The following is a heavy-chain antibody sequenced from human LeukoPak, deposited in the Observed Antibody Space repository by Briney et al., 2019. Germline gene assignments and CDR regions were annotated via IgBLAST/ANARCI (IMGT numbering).Heavy chain of an antibody. V-gene: IGHV4-34*01. Sequence: PSETLSLTCAVYGGSFSGYYWSWIRQPPGKGLEWIGEINHSGSTNYNPSLKSRVTISVDTSKNQFSLKLSSVTAADTAVYYCARGLPTYYYDSSGYYHYWGQGTLVTVSS. J-gene: IGHJ4*02. CDR2: INHSGST. D-gene: IGHD3-22*01. CDR3: ARGLPTYYYDSSGYYHY. CDR1: GGSFSGYY.